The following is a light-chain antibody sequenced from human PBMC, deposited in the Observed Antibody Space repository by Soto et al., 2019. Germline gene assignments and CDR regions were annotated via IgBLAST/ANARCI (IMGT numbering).Light chain of an antibody. CDR2: EVN. V-gene: IGLV1-44*01. CDR3: FSFTTTSTHV. CDR1: TSNIGSNN. Sequence: QPVLTQPPSASGTPGQGVTISCSGSTSNIGSNNVYWFQQLQGTAPKLMISEVNNRPSGVSNRFSGSKSGNTAYLTISGLQVEDEAEYFCFSFTTTSTHVFGTGTKLTVL. J-gene: IGLJ1*01.